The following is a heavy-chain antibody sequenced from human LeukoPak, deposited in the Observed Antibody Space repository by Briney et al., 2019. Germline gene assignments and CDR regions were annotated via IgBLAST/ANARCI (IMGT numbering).Heavy chain of an antibody. J-gene: IGHJ5*02. CDR3: ATAGRYFDWLLS. V-gene: IGHV1-24*01. CDR1: GYTLTELS. CDR2: FDPEDGET. Sequence: GASVKVSCKVSGYTLTELSMHWVRQAPGKGLEWMGGFDPEDGETIYAQKFQGRVTMTEDTSTDTAYMELSSLRSEDTAVYYCATAGRYFDWLLSWGQGTLVTVSS. D-gene: IGHD3-9*01.